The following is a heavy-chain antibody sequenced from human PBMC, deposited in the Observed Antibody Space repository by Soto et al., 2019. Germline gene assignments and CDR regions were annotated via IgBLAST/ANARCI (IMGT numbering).Heavy chain of an antibody. CDR2: ISGSGGAT. CDR3: AKDLGYSYPYYYYGMDV. CDR1: GFTFSSYA. D-gene: IGHD5-18*01. J-gene: IGHJ6*02. Sequence: GGSLRLSCAASGFTFSSYAMNWVRQAPGKGLEWVSAISGSGGATYYADSVKGRFTISRDNSKNTLYLQMNSLRAEDTAVYYCAKDLGYSYPYYYYGMDVWGQGTTVTVSS. V-gene: IGHV3-23*01.